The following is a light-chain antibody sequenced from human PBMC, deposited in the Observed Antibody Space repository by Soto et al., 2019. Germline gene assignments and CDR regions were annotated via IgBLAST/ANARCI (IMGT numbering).Light chain of an antibody. J-gene: IGLJ3*02. CDR3: SSYTSSNTWV. V-gene: IGLV2-14*01. CDR1: SSDVGDYNY. Sequence: QSVLTQPASVSGSPGQSITISCTGTSSDVGDYNYVSWYQQHPGKAPKLMIYEVSNRPSGVSNRFSGSKSGNTASLTISGLKAEDEADYYCSSYTSSNTWVFGGGTKLTVL. CDR2: EVS.